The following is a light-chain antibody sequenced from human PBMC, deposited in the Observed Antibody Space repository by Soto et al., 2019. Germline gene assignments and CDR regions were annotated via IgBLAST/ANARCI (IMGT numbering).Light chain of an antibody. V-gene: IGLV2-11*01. Sequence: QLVLTQPRSVSGSPGQSVTISCTGTSSDVGGYNFVSWYQQHPGKAPKLMIYHVITRPSGVPDRFSGSKSGDTASLTISGLQAEDEADYYCCSYAGSYTYVFGTGTKVTVL. J-gene: IGLJ1*01. CDR3: CSYAGSYTYV. CDR2: HVI. CDR1: SSDVGGYNF.